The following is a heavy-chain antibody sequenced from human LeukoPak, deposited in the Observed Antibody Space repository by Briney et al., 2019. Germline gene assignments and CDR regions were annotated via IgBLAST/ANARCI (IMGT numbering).Heavy chain of an antibody. CDR3: AKALGYCSGGRCYSWGYYYFGMDV. CDR2: ISASGGST. J-gene: IGHJ6*02. Sequence: GRSLRPSCAASGFTFSNYAMNWVRQAPGKGLEWVSGISASGGSTYYADSVKGRFTISRDNSKNTLYLQMNSLRAEDTAIYYCAKALGYCSGGRCYSWGYYYFGMDVWGQGTTVTVSS. D-gene: IGHD2-15*01. V-gene: IGHV3-23*01. CDR1: GFTFSNYA.